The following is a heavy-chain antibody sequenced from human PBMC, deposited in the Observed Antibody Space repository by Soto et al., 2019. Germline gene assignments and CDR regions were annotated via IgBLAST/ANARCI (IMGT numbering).Heavy chain of an antibody. V-gene: IGHV4-39*01. CDR1: GGSISSGGYS. Sequence: TSETLSLTCAVSGGSISSGGYSLGWIRQPPGKGLEWIGNIYYSGSTYYNPSLKSLVTISVDTSKNQFSLKLTSVTAADTAVYYCASSEFHWGQGTLVTVSS. CDR3: ASSEFH. J-gene: IGHJ4*02. CDR2: IYYSGST. D-gene: IGHD3-10*01.